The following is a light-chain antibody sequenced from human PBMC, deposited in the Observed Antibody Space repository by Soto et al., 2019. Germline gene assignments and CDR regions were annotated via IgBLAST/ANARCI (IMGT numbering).Light chain of an antibody. CDR2: GAS. CDR3: QQYSSSPPEFT. Sequence: EIVLTQSPGTLSLSPGERATLSCRASQSISSNYLAWYPQRPGQAPRLLIFGASYRATGIPDRFSGSGSGTDFTLTISRLEPEDFAVYYCQQYSSSPPEFTFGPGTRAESK. V-gene: IGKV3-20*01. CDR1: QSISSNY. J-gene: IGKJ3*01.